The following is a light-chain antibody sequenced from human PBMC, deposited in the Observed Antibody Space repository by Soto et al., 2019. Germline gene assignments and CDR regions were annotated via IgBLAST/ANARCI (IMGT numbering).Light chain of an antibody. Sequence: QSVLTQPRSVSGYPGQSVTISCTGTSSDVGGYNYVSWYQQHPGKAPKLMIYDVTRRPSGVPDRFSGSKSGNTASLTISGLQAEDEADYYCCSYAGTYSYVFGTGTKETVL. CDR3: CSYAGTYSYV. J-gene: IGLJ1*01. CDR2: DVT. CDR1: SSDVGGYNY. V-gene: IGLV2-11*01.